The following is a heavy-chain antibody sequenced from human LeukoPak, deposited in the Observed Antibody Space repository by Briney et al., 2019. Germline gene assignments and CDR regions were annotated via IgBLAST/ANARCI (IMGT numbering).Heavy chain of an antibody. J-gene: IGHJ6*03. Sequence: GGSLRLSCAASGFTFDDYGMSWVRQAPGKGLEWVSGINWNGGSTGYADSVKGRFTISRDNAKSSLYLQMNSLRAEDTALYYCARIGYYTNGVCYSYYYYMDVWGKGTTVTVSS. CDR3: ARIGYYTNGVCYSYYYYMDV. V-gene: IGHV3-20*04. D-gene: IGHD2-8*01. CDR1: GFTFDDYG. CDR2: INWNGGST.